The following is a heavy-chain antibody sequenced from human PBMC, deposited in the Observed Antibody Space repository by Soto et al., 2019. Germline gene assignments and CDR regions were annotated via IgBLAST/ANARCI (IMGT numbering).Heavy chain of an antibody. CDR2: IYYSGST. Sequence: QVQLQESGPGLVKPSETLSLTCTVSGGSISSYYWSWIRQPPGKGLEWIGYIYYSGSTNYSPSLKSRVTISVDTSKNQFSLKLSSVTAADTAVYYCARDSRTMRYYYYYYYMDVWGKGTTVTVSS. CDR1: GGSISSYY. V-gene: IGHV4-59*01. CDR3: ARDSRTMRYYYYYYYMDV. D-gene: IGHD2-8*01. J-gene: IGHJ6*03.